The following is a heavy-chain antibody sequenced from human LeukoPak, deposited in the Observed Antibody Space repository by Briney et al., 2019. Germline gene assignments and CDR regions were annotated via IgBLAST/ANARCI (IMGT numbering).Heavy chain of an antibody. V-gene: IGHV1-46*01. CDR1: GYTLTDYY. D-gene: IGHD5-18*01. Sequence: ASVKVSCTASGYTLTDYYMHWVRQAPGQGLEWMGIINPGGGSTSYAQKFQGRVTMTRDTSTSTVYMELSSLRSEDTAVYYCARGLIQNDYWGQGTLVTVSS. CDR2: INPGGGST. CDR3: ARGLIQNDY. J-gene: IGHJ4*02.